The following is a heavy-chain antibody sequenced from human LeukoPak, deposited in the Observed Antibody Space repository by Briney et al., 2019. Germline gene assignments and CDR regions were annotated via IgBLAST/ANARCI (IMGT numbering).Heavy chain of an antibody. J-gene: IGHJ4*02. CDR2: ISVSGNT. Sequence: GGSLRLSCAASGFTLSSYAMSWVRQGPGKGLEWVSAISVSGNTYHADSAKGRFTISRDSSKNTLYLQMNSLRAGDAAVYYCAKAPVTTCSGAYCYPFDYWSQGTLVTVSS. D-gene: IGHD2-15*01. CDR1: GFTLSSYA. V-gene: IGHV3-23*01. CDR3: AKAPVTTCSGAYCYPFDY.